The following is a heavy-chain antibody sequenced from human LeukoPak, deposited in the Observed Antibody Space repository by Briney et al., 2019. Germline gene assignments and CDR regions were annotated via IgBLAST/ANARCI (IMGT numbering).Heavy chain of an antibody. CDR2: IYYSGST. Sequence: NPSETLSLTRAVYGGSFSGYYWSWIRQPPGKGLEWIGSIYYSGSTYYNPSLKSRVTISVDTSKNQFSLKLSSVTAADTAVYYCARVGDIVATISGWGQGTLVTVSS. D-gene: IGHD5-12*01. V-gene: IGHV4-34*01. CDR3: ARVGDIVATISG. CDR1: GGSFSGYY. J-gene: IGHJ4*02.